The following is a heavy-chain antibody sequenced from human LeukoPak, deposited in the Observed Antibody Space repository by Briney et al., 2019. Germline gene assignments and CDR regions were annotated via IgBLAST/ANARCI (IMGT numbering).Heavy chain of an antibody. D-gene: IGHD5-12*01. J-gene: IGHJ4*02. V-gene: IGHV4-59*01. CDR1: GVSITNYH. CDR3: ARFYSGYRVDH. CDR2: IYNSGST. Sequence: PSETLSLTCTVSGVSITNYHWSWIRQPPGKGLEWIGYIYNSGSTNYNPSLNPSLKIRITISGDTSKNQFLRRLSSVTAADTAVYYCARFYSGYRVDHWGQGTLVTVTS.